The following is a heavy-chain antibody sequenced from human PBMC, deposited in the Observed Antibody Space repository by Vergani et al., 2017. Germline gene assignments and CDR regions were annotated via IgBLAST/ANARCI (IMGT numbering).Heavy chain of an antibody. CDR1: GGPFKNSA. CDR2: IITFFGTT. V-gene: IGHV1-69*13. J-gene: IGHJ3*02. Sequence: QVQLVQSGAEVKKPGSSVKVSCKTSGGPFKNSAFSWVRQVPGQGLEWMGRIITFFGTTDYAQKFQGRFTIIADEFTKTVDMQLSNLRSEDTAVYYCARDPKSYCSGGSCFSVWGAFDIWGRGTTVTVSS. CDR3: ARDPKSYCSGGSCFSVWGAFDI. D-gene: IGHD2-15*01.